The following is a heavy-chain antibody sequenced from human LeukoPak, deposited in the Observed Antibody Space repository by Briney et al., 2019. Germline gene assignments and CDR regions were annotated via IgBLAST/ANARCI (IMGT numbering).Heavy chain of an antibody. D-gene: IGHD3-10*01. V-gene: IGHV3-33*01. CDR3: ARGPLLWFGRDAFDI. J-gene: IGHJ3*02. CDR2: IWYDGSNK. CDR1: GFTFSSYG. Sequence: GALRLSCAASGFTFSSYGMHWVRQAPGKGLEWVAVIWYDGSNKYYADSVKGRFTISRDNSKNTLYLQMNSLRAEDTAVYYCARGPLLWFGRDAFDIWGQGTMVTVSS.